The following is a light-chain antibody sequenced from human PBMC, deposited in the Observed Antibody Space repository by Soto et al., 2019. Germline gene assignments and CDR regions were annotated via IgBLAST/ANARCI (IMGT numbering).Light chain of an antibody. J-gene: IGKJ4*01. CDR2: CAS. CDR3: QQYYSTPLT. V-gene: IGKV4-1*01. Sequence: DIVMTQSPDSLAVSLGERATINCKSSQSVLYSSNNKNYLAWYQQTPGQPPKLLIYCASTREAGVPDRFSGSGSGTDFTLTISSLQAEDVAVYYCQQYYSTPLTFGGGTKVEIK. CDR1: QSVLYSSNNKNY.